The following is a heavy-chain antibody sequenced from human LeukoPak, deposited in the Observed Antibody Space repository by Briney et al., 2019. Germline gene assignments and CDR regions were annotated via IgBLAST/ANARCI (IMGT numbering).Heavy chain of an antibody. V-gene: IGHV3-11*01. Sequence: GGSLRLSCAASGFTFSDYYMSWIRQAPGKGLEWVSYISGSGSTLYYADSVKGRFTISRDNTKNSLYLQMNSLRAEDTAVYYCARAVAGASGRFDYWGQGTLVTVSS. CDR1: GFTFSDYY. CDR3: ARAVAGASGRFDY. J-gene: IGHJ4*02. CDR2: ISGSGSTL. D-gene: IGHD6-19*01.